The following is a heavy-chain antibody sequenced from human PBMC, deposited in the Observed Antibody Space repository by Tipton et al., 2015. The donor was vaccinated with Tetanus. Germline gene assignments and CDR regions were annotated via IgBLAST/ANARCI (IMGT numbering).Heavy chain of an antibody. Sequence: LRLSCTVSGGSVSRSSHYWTWIRQPPGKELEWVGYVYHSGSTNYHPSLKSRVAISVDTSKNQFSLKLSSVTAADTAVYYCARGNNDFPKKGPFDYWGQGTLVTVSA. J-gene: IGHJ4*02. D-gene: IGHD3-3*01. CDR2: VYHSGST. CDR3: ARGNNDFPKKGPFDY. CDR1: GGSVSRSSHY. V-gene: IGHV4-61*01.